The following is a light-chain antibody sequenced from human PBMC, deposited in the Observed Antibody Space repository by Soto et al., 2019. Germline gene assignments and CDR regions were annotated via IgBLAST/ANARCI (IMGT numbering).Light chain of an antibody. CDR1: QSVTSSY. CDR2: GAS. V-gene: IGKV3-20*01. J-gene: IGKJ1*01. CDR3: QQYSSSPET. Sequence: EILLTQSPATLSLSPGERATLSCRASQSVTSSYLAWYQQKPGQAPRLLIYGASSRETGIPDRFSGSGSGTEFTLTISRLEPEDFAVYDCQQYSSSPETFGQGTKVDIK.